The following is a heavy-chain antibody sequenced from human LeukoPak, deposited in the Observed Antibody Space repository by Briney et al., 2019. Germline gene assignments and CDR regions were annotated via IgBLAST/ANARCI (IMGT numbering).Heavy chain of an antibody. V-gene: IGHV1-2*02. D-gene: IGHD3-3*01. J-gene: IGHJ4*02. CDR2: INPNSGGT. Sequence: ASVKVSCKASGYTFTGYYMHWVRQAPGQGLEWMGWINPNSGGTNYAQKFQGRVTMTRDTSISTAYMELSRLRSDDTAVYYCAKERTIFKPSKETDYWGQGTLVTVSS. CDR3: AKERTIFKPSKETDY. CDR1: GYTFTGYY.